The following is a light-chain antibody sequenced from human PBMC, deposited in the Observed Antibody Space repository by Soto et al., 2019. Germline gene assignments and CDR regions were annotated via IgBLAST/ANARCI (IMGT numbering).Light chain of an antibody. CDR3: AAWDDSLSGYV. J-gene: IGLJ1*01. CDR1: SSNIAKNY. CDR2: SYD. V-gene: IGLV1-47*02. Sequence: QSVLTQPPSTSGTPGQRVTISCSGDSSNIAKNYVYWYQQLPGTAPKLLIYSYDQRPSGVPDRFSGSKSGTSVSLAISGLRSEDEADYYCAAWDDSLSGYVFGTGTKLTVL.